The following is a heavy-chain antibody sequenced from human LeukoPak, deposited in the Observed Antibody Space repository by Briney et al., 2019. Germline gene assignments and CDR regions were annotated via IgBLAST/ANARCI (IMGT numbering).Heavy chain of an antibody. CDR2: INSDGSST. J-gene: IGHJ3*02. V-gene: IGHV3-74*01. CDR1: GFTFSSYW. D-gene: IGHD4-17*01. CDR3: AREESTVTDGFDI. Sequence: GGSLRLSCAASGFTFSSYWMHWVRHAPGKGLVWVSRINSDGSSTSYADSVKGRFTISRDSAKNTLYLQMNSLRAEDTAVYYCAREESTVTDGFDIWGQGTMVTVSS.